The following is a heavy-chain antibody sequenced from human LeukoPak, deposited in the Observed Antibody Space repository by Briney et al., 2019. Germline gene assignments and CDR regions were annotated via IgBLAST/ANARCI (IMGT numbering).Heavy chain of an antibody. Sequence: SETLSLTCTVSGGSISSGDYYWSWIRQPPGKGLEWIGYIYYSGSTYYNPSLKSRVTISVATSKNQFSLKLSSVTAADTAVYYCARRPYDFWRSWFDPWGQGTLVTVSS. CDR1: GGSISSGDYY. CDR2: IYYSGST. CDR3: ARRPYDFWRSWFDP. D-gene: IGHD3-3*01. V-gene: IGHV4-30-4*01. J-gene: IGHJ5*02.